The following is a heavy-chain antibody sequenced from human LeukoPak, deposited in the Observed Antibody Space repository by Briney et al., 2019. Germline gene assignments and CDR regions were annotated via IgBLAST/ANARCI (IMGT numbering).Heavy chain of an antibody. CDR1: GFTFSSYA. CDR3: AKEEEYCSSTSCYEVY. Sequence: PGGSLRLSCAASGFTFSSYAMSWVRQAPGKGLEWVSAISGSGGSTYYADSVKGRFTISRDNCKNTLYLQMNSLRAEDTAVYYCAKEEEYCSSTSCYEVYWGQGTLVTVSS. CDR2: ISGSGGST. D-gene: IGHD2-2*01. V-gene: IGHV3-23*01. J-gene: IGHJ4*02.